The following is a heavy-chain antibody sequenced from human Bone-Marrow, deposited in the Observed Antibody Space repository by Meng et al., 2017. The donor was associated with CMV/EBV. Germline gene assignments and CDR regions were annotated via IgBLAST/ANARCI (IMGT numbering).Heavy chain of an antibody. J-gene: IGHJ4*02. CDR2: IRHDGTNK. Sequence: GESLKISCAASGFTFDEYGMHWVRQTPGKGLEWVAFIRHDGTNKFYGDSVKGRFTISRDNSKNTVSLQMNSLRPEETAIYYCAKDLLLFGGANAYFDSWGPGTQVTVSS. D-gene: IGHD3-10*01. CDR3: AKDLLLFGGANAYFDS. CDR1: GFTFDEYG. V-gene: IGHV3-30*02.